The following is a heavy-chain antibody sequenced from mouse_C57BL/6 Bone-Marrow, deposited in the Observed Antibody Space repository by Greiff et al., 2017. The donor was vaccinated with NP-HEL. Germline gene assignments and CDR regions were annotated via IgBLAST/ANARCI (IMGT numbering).Heavy chain of an antibody. J-gene: IGHJ4*01. CDR2: ISNGGGST. CDR3: SRHRAMDY. CDR1: GFTFSDYY. Sequence: EVHLVESGGGLVQPGGSLKLSCAASGFTFSDYYMYWVRQTPEKRLEWVAYISNGGGSTYYTDTVKGRFTISRDNAKNTRYLQLSRLKSEDTARYYCSRHRAMDYWGQGTSVTVSS. V-gene: IGHV5-12*01.